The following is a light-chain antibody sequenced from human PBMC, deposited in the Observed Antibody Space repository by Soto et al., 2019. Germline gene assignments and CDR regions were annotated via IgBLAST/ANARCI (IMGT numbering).Light chain of an antibody. V-gene: IGKV3-15*01. CDR1: QSISNN. CDR3: QQYNNWPLT. Sequence: ETVMTQSPATLYVSPGERATLSCRSGQSISNNFAWYQQNPGQAPRRLIYGATTRATGLPCRFSGSGSATEFTLTISSLQSEQFAVYYCQQYNNWPLTVGGGTKVAIK. J-gene: IGKJ4*01. CDR2: GAT.